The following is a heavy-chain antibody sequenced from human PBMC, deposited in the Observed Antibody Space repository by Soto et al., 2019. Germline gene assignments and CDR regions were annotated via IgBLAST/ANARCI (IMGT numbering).Heavy chain of an antibody. D-gene: IGHD1-26*01. J-gene: IGHJ4*02. V-gene: IGHV1-18*01. CDR3: ARGIVGATNPFDY. CDR2: ISAYNGNT. CDR1: GGTVSSYA. Sequence: ASVKVSCKASGGTVSSYAISWVRQAPGQGLEWMGWISAYNGNTNYAQKLQGRVTMTTDTSTSTAYMELRSLRSDDTAVYYCARGIVGATNPFDYWGQGTLVTVSS.